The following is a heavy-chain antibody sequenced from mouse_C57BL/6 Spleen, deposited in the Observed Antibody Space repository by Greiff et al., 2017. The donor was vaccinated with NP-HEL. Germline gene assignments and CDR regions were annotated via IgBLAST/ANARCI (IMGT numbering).Heavy chain of an antibody. CDR3: ARSDYYGSSYGYFDV. CDR2: INPNNGGT. CDR1: GYTFTDYN. J-gene: IGHJ1*03. V-gene: IGHV1-18*01. D-gene: IGHD1-1*01. Sequence: EVQLQQSGPELVKPGASVTIPCKASGYTFTDYNMDWVKQSHGKSLEWIGDINPNNGGTIYNQKFKGKATLTVDKSSSTAYMELRSLTSEDTAVYYCARSDYYGSSYGYFDVWGTGTTVTVSS.